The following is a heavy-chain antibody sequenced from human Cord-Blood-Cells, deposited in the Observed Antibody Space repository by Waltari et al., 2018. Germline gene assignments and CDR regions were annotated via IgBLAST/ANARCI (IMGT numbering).Heavy chain of an antibody. CDR2: IYYSGST. CDR1: GGSISSRSYY. V-gene: IGHV4-39*01. CDR3: AVATMVRDAFDI. D-gene: IGHD5-12*01. Sequence: QLQLQESGPGLVKPSETLSLTCTVSGGSISSRSYYWGWIRQPPGKGLEWIGSIYYSGSTYYNPSLKSRVTISVDTSKNQFSLKLSSVTAADTAVYYCAVATMVRDAFDIWGQGTMVTVSS. J-gene: IGHJ3*02.